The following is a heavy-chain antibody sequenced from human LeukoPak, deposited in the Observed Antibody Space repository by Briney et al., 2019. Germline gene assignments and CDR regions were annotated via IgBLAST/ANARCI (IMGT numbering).Heavy chain of an antibody. V-gene: IGHV4-39*07. CDR2: IYYSGST. J-gene: IGHJ1*01. D-gene: IGHD2-2*01. Sequence: SETLSLTCTVSGGSISSSSYYWGWIRQPPGKGLEWIGSIYYSGSTYYNPSLKSRVTISVDTSKNQFSLKLSSVTAADTAVYYCARMPDCSSTSCYIFQHWGQGTLVTVSS. CDR3: ARMPDCSSTSCYIFQH. CDR1: GGSISSSSYY.